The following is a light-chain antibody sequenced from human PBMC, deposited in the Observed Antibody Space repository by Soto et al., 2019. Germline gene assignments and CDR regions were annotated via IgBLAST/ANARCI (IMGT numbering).Light chain of an antibody. CDR2: LGS. CDR3: MQALQGPLT. V-gene: IGKV2-28*01. CDR1: QSLLHSNGYNY. Sequence: DIVMSQSPLSLPVTPGEPASISCRSSQSLLHSNGYNYLDRYLQKPGQSPQLLIYLGSNRASGVPDRFIGSGSGTDFTLKISRVEAEDVGVYYRMQALQGPLTFGGGTKVEIK. J-gene: IGKJ4*01.